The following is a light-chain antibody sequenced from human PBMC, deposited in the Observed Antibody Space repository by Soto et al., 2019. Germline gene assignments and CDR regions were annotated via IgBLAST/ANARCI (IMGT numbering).Light chain of an antibody. CDR3: QQSARSSLT. CDR2: DSS. V-gene: IGKV3-20*01. J-gene: IGKJ1*01. Sequence: VLTQSPDTLSLSRGERVNLSCRATQRVSLSYLGWYQQKPGQAPRLLIYDSSTKASGVPDRFDGGGSGTDFTLTITSLEPEDSAVYYCQQSARSSLTFGQGTKVDIK. CDR1: QRVSLSY.